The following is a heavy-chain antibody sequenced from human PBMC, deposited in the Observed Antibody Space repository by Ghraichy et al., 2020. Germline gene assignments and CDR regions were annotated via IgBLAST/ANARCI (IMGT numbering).Heavy chain of an antibody. CDR3: ARGPRRGGDTFDY. CDR1: GFTFSPLG. CDR2: ISGTSSTI. D-gene: IGHD2-21*02. Sequence: LSLTCAASGFTFSPLGMNWVRQAPGKGLEWVSYISGTSSTIYYADSVKGRFTISRDNAKDSLYLQMNSLRDEDTAVYYCARGPRRGGDTFDYWGQGALVTVSS. J-gene: IGHJ4*02. V-gene: IGHV3-48*02.